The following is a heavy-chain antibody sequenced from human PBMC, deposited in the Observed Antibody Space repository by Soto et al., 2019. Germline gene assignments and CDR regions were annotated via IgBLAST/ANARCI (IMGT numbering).Heavy chain of an antibody. J-gene: IGHJ5*02. Sequence: PSETLSLTCTVSGGSISSSSYYWGWIRQPPGKGLEWIGSIYYSGSTYYNPSLKSRVTISVDTSKNQFSLKLSSVTAADTAVYYCARHRTVQLGWVDPWGQGTLVTVS. CDR2: IYYSGST. D-gene: IGHD1-1*01. V-gene: IGHV4-39*01. CDR1: GGSISSSSYY. CDR3: ARHRTVQLGWVDP.